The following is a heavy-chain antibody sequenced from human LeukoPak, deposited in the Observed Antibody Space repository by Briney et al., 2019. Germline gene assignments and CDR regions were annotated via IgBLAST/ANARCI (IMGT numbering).Heavy chain of an antibody. Sequence: PGGSLRLSCAASGFTFNNYAMSWVRQAPGKGLEWVSAISGSGGSTYYADSVKGRFTISRDNSKNTLYLQMNSLRAEDTAVYYCAEGTTGDITLVEYWGQGTLVTVSS. CDR1: GFTFNNYA. J-gene: IGHJ4*02. CDR2: ISGSGGST. D-gene: IGHD1-1*01. V-gene: IGHV3-23*01. CDR3: AEGTTGDITLVEY.